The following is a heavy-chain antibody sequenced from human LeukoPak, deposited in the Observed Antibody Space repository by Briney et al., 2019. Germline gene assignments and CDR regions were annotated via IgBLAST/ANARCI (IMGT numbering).Heavy chain of an antibody. CDR1: GYTLTELS. CDR2: FDPEDGET. V-gene: IGHV1-24*01. CDR3: ATGMSIAAHSFDY. Sequence: ASVKVSCKVSGYTLTELSMHWVRQAPGKGLEWMGGFDPEDGETIYAQKFQGRVTMTEDTSTDTTYMELSSLRSEDTAVYYCATGMSIAAHSFDYWGQGTLVTVSS. J-gene: IGHJ4*02. D-gene: IGHD6-6*01.